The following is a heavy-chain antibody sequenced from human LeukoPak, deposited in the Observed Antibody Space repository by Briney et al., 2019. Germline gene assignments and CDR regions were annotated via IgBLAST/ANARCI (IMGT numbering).Heavy chain of an antibody. Sequence: GGSPRLSCAASGFTFSSYAMSWVRQAPGKGLEWVSLINDSGGNTYYADSVKGRFTISRDNSKNTLFLQMSSQRAEDTAVYYCAKTSAGIRGGYFDYWGQGTLVTVSS. CDR1: GFTFSSYA. J-gene: IGHJ4*02. V-gene: IGHV3-23*01. CDR3: AKTSAGIRGGYFDY. D-gene: IGHD3-10*01. CDR2: INDSGGNT.